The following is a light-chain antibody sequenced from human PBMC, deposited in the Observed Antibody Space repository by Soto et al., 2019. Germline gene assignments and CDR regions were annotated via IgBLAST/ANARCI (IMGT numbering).Light chain of an antibody. CDR3: QQANSFPIT. V-gene: IGKV1-8*01. CDR2: AAS. CDR1: QGISSY. J-gene: IGKJ5*01. Sequence: AIRMTQSPSSLSASTGDRVTITCRASQGISSYLAWYQQKPGKAPKLLIYAASTLQSGVPSRFSGSGSGTNFTLTISSLQPEDFATYYCQQANSFPITFGQGTRLE.